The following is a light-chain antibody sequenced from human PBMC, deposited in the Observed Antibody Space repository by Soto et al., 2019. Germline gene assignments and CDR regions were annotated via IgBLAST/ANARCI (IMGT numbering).Light chain of an antibody. V-gene: IGKV3-15*01. Sequence: IVIKHGPATLTVTPEEGATLSCRASQSVSSKLAWYQQKPGQAPRLLIYDASTRATGIPARFSGSGSGTEFTLTISSLQSEDFAVYFCQQYGSSFGQGGRLEIK. J-gene: IGKJ5*01. CDR2: DAS. CDR3: QQYGSS. CDR1: QSVSSK.